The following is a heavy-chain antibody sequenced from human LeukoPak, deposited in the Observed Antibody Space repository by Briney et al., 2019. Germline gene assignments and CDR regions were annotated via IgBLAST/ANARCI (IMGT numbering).Heavy chain of an antibody. CDR3: ARENSNSWYLDY. J-gene: IGHJ4*02. D-gene: IGHD6-13*01. V-gene: IGHV4-59*01. CDR1: GGSISTYY. CDR2: IYNSGST. Sequence: SETLSLTCTVSGGSISTYYWSWIRQPPGKGLEWIGYIYNSGSTNYNPSLKRRATISVDTSKNQFSLKLSSVTAADTAVYYCARENSNSWYLDYWGQGTLVTVSS.